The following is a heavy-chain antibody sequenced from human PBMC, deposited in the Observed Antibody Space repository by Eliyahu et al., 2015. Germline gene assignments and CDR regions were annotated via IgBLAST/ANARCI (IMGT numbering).Heavy chain of an antibody. J-gene: IGHJ6*02. V-gene: IGHV3-49*03. CDR3: TRGKVVTRVQGGMDV. Sequence: EVQLVESGGGLVQPGRSLRLSCTASGFTFGDYAMTWLRQAPGKGLEGVGFIRGKAYGETIEYAASVKGRFTISRDDSKSTAYLQMSRLRTEDTAVYYCTRGKVVTRVQGGMDVWGQGTTVTVSS. CDR2: IRGKAYGETI. D-gene: IGHD2-21*02. CDR1: GFTFGDYA.